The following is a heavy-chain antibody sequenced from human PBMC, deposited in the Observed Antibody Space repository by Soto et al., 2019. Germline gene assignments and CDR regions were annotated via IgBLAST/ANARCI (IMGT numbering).Heavy chain of an antibody. CDR1: GFTFSSYG. D-gene: IGHD2-2*01. CDR3: AKDGGYCSSTSCYFHQQNWFDP. J-gene: IGHJ5*02. V-gene: IGHV3-30*18. Sequence: GGSLRLSCAASGFTFSSYGMHWVRQAPGKGLEWVAVISYDGSNKYYADSVKGRFTISRDNSKNTLYLQMNSLRAEDTAVYYCAKDGGYCSSTSCYFHQQNWFDPWGQGTLVTVSS. CDR2: ISYDGSNK.